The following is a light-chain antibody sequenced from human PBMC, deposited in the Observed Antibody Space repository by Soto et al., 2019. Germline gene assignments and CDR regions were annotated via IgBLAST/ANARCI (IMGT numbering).Light chain of an antibody. V-gene: IGLV1-51*01. CDR3: GSWDSCMSAYV. CDR1: SPNIGGNS. Sequence: QSVLTQPPSVSAAPGQKVTISCSGSSPNIGGNSVSWYQQPPGTAPRLLIYDDNKRPSGIPDRFSCSKSGTSATLGITGFQTGDEADYYCGSWDSCMSAYVFGTGTKVTVL. J-gene: IGLJ1*01. CDR2: DDN.